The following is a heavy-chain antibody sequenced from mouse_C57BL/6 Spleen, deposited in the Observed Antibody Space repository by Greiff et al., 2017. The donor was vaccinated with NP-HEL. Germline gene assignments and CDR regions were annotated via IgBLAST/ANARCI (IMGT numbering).Heavy chain of an antibody. J-gene: IGHJ2*01. CDR1: GYTFTDYY. CDR3: ASENYYGPGYFDY. CDR2: IYPGSGNT. Sequence: QVQLQQSGAELVRPGASVKLSCKASGYTFTDYYINWVKQRPGQGLEWIARIYPGSGNTYYNEKFKGKATLTAEKSSSTAYMQLSSLTSEDSAVYFCASENYYGPGYFDYWGQGTTLTVSS. V-gene: IGHV1-76*01. D-gene: IGHD2-1*01.